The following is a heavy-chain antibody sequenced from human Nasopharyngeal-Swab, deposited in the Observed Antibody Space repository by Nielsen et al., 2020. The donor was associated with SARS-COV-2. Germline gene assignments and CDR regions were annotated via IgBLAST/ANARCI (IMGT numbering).Heavy chain of an antibody. Sequence: ASVKVSCKASGYTFASYAMHWVRQAPGQRLEWMGWINAGNGNTKYSQKFQGRVTMTRDTSTSTVYMELSSLRSEDTAVYYCARDRRYSSSPGMDVWGQGTTVTVSS. J-gene: IGHJ6*02. CDR3: ARDRRYSSSPGMDV. CDR1: GYTFASYA. CDR2: INAGNGNT. V-gene: IGHV1-3*01. D-gene: IGHD6-6*01.